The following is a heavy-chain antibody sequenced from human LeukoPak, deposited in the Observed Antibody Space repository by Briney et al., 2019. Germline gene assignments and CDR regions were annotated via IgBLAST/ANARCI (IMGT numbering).Heavy chain of an antibody. CDR2: IISIFGTA. V-gene: IGHV1-69*05. Sequence: ASVKVSCKASGGTFSSYAISWVRQAPGQGLEWMGGIISIFGTANYAQKLQGRVTMTTDTSTSTAYMELRSLRSDDTAVYYCARCPWLVGGLGYYYYMDVWGKGTTVTVSS. CDR1: GGTFSSYA. CDR3: ARCPWLVGGLGYYYYMDV. J-gene: IGHJ6*03. D-gene: IGHD6-19*01.